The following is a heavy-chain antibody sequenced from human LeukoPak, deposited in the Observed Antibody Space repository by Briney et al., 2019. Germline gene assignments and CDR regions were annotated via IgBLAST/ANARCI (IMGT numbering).Heavy chain of an antibody. J-gene: IGHJ4*02. CDR3: ARAEDNYYDSVGYFDY. CDR1: GGSISTYY. Sequence: PSETLSLTCTVSGGSISTYYWSWIRQPPGKGLEWIGYIYHSGSTKYNPSLKSRVTISVDTSKNQFSLKQSSVTAADTAVYYCARAEDNYYDSVGYFDYWGQGTLVTVSS. CDR2: IYHSGST. D-gene: IGHD3-22*01. V-gene: IGHV4-59*01.